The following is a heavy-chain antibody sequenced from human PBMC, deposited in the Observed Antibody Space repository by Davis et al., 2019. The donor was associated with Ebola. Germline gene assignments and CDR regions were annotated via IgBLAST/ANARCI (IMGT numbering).Heavy chain of an antibody. CDR1: GGSISSYY. D-gene: IGHD6-6*01. Sequence: GSLRLSCTVSGGSISSYYWSWIRQPPGKGLEWIGYIYYSGSTNYNPSLKSRVTISVDTSKNQFSLKLSSVTAADTAVYYCARGVIAARLHVNGMDVWGQGTTVTVSS. J-gene: IGHJ6*02. CDR2: IYYSGST. CDR3: ARGVIAARLHVNGMDV. V-gene: IGHV4-59*01.